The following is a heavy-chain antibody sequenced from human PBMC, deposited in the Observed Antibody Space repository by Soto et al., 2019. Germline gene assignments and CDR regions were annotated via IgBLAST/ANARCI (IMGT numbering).Heavy chain of an antibody. J-gene: IGHJ4*02. Sequence: SETLSLTCTVSGGSISSGDYYWSWIRQPPGKGLEWIGYIYYSGSTYYNPSLKSRVTISVDTSNNQFSLKLSSVTAADTAVYSCARGGDGVDPFDYWGQGMLVTVSS. CDR3: ARGGDGVDPFDY. CDR2: IYYSGST. CDR1: GGSISSGDYY. V-gene: IGHV4-30-4*01. D-gene: IGHD3-3*01.